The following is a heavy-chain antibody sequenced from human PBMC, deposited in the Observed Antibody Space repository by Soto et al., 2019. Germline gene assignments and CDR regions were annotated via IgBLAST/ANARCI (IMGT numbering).Heavy chain of an antibody. V-gene: IGHV3-23*01. CDR2: ISGSGGST. CDR1: GFTFSSYA. CDR3: AKDTYFDILTGFPAVAFDF. D-gene: IGHD3-9*01. Sequence: PGGSLRLSCAASGFTFSSYAMSWVRQAPGKGLEWVSAISGSGGSTYYADSVKGRFTISRDNSKNTLYLQMNSLRAEDTAVYYCAKDTYFDILTGFPAVAFDFWGQGSMVTVSS. J-gene: IGHJ3*01.